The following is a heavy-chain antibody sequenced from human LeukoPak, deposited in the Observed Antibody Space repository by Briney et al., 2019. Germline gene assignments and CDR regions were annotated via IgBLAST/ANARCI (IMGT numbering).Heavy chain of an antibody. D-gene: IGHD5-12*01. CDR1: GFTFSNYR. CDR3: ARDSGYDYEDFDY. CDR2: ISYDGSNK. J-gene: IGHJ4*02. Sequence: PGGSLRLSCAASGFTFSNYRMHWVRQAPGKGLEWVAVISYDGSNKYYADSVKGRFTISRDNSKNTLYLQMNSLRAEDTAVYYCARDSGYDYEDFDYWGQGTLVTVSS. V-gene: IGHV3-30-3*01.